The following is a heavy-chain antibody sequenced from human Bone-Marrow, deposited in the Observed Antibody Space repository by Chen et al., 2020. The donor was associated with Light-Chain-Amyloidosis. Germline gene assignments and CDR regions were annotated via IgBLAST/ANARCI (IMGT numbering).Heavy chain of an antibody. CDR2: IYYSGST. Sequence: QVQLQQWGAGLLKPSETLSLTCGVNGGSLRGYYWGWIRQPPGKGLEWIGSIYYSGSTYYNPSLKSRVTISVDTSKNQFSLKLSSVTAADTAVYYCARDWYDYVWGSYRYPFDYWGQGTLVTVSS. J-gene: IGHJ4*02. D-gene: IGHD3-16*02. CDR1: GGSLRGYY. V-gene: IGHV4-34*01. CDR3: ARDWYDYVWGSYRYPFDY.